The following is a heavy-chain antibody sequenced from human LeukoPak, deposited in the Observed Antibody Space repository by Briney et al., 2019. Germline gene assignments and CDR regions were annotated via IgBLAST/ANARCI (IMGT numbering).Heavy chain of an antibody. CDR1: GGSIIRNRYY. V-gene: IGHV4-39*01. J-gene: IGHJ4*02. Sequence: SETLSHTLTFSGGSIIRNRYYWSCVRQPPGGGLEWIGNIYYADEGTEYNPSLKRRVTIAKDTSKNQFSLRLTSVTAADTATYYGSVLDFWARGLLVTVSS. CDR2: IYYADEGT. CDR3: SVLDF.